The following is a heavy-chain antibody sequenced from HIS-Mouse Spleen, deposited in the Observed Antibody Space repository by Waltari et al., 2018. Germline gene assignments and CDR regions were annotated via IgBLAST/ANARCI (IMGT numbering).Heavy chain of an antibody. CDR2: INSDGSST. CDR1: GFTCRGSW. V-gene: IGHV3-74*01. J-gene: IGHJ4*02. D-gene: IGHD3-10*01. CDR3: ARGSGDFDY. Sequence: EVQLVKSGVGLVQRGGALRLSCAASGFTCRGSWRHWVRQAPGKGRGWVSRINSDGSSTSYADSVKGRFTISRDNAKNTLYLQMNSLRAEDTAVYYCARGSGDFDYWGQGTLVTVSS.